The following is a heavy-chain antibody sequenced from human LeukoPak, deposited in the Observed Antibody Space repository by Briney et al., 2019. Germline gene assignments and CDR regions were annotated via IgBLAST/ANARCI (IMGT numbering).Heavy chain of an antibody. CDR3: ARGGSGWYYFDY. D-gene: IGHD6-19*01. J-gene: IGHJ4*02. CDR2: ISNSGSMI. CDR1: GFTFSSYS. Sequence: QAGGSLRLSCAASGFTFSSYSMNWVRQAPGKGLEWVSYISNSGSMIYYADSVKGRFTISRDNAKNSLYLQMNSLRAEDTAMYYCARGGSGWYYFDYWGQGTLVTVSS. V-gene: IGHV3-48*04.